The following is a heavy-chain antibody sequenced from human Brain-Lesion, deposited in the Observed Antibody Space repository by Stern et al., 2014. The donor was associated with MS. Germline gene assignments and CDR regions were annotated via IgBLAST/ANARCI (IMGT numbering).Heavy chain of an antibody. D-gene: IGHD3-10*01. J-gene: IGHJ4*02. CDR3: AKLWLGELPESPFDY. Sequence: QLQLQESGPGLVKPSETLSLTCTVSGGSISSSSYYWGWIRQPPGKGLEWIGSIYYRGSTYYNPSLKNRVTISMDTSPNQFSLRLSSGTAADTAVYFCAKLWLGELPESPFDYWGQGTLVTVSS. CDR2: IYYRGST. V-gene: IGHV4-39*01. CDR1: GGSISSSSYY.